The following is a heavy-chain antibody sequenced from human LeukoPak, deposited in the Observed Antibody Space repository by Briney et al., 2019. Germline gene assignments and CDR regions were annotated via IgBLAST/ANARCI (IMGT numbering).Heavy chain of an antibody. Sequence: SETLSLTCTVSGGSISSSSYYWGWIRQPPGKGLEWIGSIYYSGSTYYNPSLKSRVTISVDTSKNQFSLKLSSATAADTAVYYCARRRHNFDFYDVWGQGTRVTVSS. V-gene: IGHV4-39*01. D-gene: IGHD3/OR15-3a*01. J-gene: IGHJ3*01. CDR3: ARRRHNFDFYDV. CDR2: IYYSGST. CDR1: GGSISSSSYY.